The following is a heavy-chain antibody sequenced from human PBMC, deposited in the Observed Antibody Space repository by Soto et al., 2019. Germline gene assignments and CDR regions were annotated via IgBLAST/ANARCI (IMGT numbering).Heavy chain of an antibody. V-gene: IGHV1-3*01. CDR3: ARDRAVLLWFGESYYYMDV. D-gene: IGHD3-10*01. J-gene: IGHJ6*03. Sequence: QVQLVQSGAEVKKPGASVKVSCKASGYTFTSYAMHWVRQAPGQRLEWMGWINAGNGNTKYSQKFQGRVTITRDTSARTAYMELSSLRSEDTAVYYCARDRAVLLWFGESYYYMDVWGKGTTVTVSS. CDR1: GYTFTSYA. CDR2: INAGNGNT.